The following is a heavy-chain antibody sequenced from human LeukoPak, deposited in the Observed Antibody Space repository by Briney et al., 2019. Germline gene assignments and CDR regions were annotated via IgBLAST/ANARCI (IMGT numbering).Heavy chain of an antibody. CDR2: IIPIFGTA. Sequence: SVKVSCKASGGTFSSYAISWVRQAPGQGLEWMGRIIPIFGTANYAQKFQGRVTITTDESTSTAYMELSSLRSEDTAVYYCARGSIAAPNWFDPWGQGTLVTVSS. D-gene: IGHD6-6*01. V-gene: IGHV1-69*05. CDR1: GGTFSSYA. CDR3: ARGSIAAPNWFDP. J-gene: IGHJ5*02.